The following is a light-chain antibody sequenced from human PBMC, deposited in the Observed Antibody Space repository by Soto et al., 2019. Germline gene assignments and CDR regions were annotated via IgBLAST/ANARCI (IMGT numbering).Light chain of an antibody. V-gene: IGLV1-44*01. CDR2: TNN. CDR3: ATWDDSLKGV. J-gene: IGLJ1*01. Sequence: QSVLTQPPSTSGTPGQRVTISCFGSTSNIGSHSVSWFQHLPGTAPKLLIITNNQRPSGVPARFSGYKSGTSACLVISGLQSEDDADYYCATWDDSLKGVFGTGTKVTVL. CDR1: TSNIGSHS.